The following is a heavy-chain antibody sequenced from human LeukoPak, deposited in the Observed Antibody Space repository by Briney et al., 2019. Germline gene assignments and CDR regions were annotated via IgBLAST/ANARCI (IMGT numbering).Heavy chain of an antibody. CDR1: GGSISSGDYY. D-gene: IGHD2-21*01. Sequence: SETLSLTCTVSGGSISSGDYYWSWIRQPPGKGLEWIGYIYYSGSTYYNPSLKSRVTISVDTSKNQFSLKLSSVTAADTAVYYCASYCGGDCYVDYWGQGTLDTVSS. CDR3: ASYCGGDCYVDY. V-gene: IGHV4-30-4*08. CDR2: IYYSGST. J-gene: IGHJ4*02.